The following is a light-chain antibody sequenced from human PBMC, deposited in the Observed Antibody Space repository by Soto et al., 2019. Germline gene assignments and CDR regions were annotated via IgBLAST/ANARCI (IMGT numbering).Light chain of an antibody. J-gene: IGKJ5*01. Sequence: AIRMTQSPSSLSASTGDRVTITCRASQGISSYLAWYQQKPGKAPKLLIYAASTLQSGVPSRFSGSGSGTDFTLTISCLQSEDFATYYCQQYYSYPITFASGTRLEIK. CDR2: AAS. CDR1: QGISSY. CDR3: QQYYSYPIT. V-gene: IGKV1-8*01.